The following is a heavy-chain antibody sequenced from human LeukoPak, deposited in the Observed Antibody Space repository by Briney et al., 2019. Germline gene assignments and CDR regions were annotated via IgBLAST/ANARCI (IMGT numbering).Heavy chain of an antibody. Sequence: PGESLRLSCAASGFTFSSYAMSWVRQAPGKGLEWVSAISSSGGSTYYADSVKGRFTISRDNSKNTLYLQMNSLRAEDTAVYYCAKDSIYSRGSGWYRDAFDIWGQGTMVTVSS. D-gene: IGHD6-19*01. CDR3: AKDSIYSRGSGWYRDAFDI. CDR2: ISSSGGST. CDR1: GFTFSSYA. V-gene: IGHV3-23*01. J-gene: IGHJ3*02.